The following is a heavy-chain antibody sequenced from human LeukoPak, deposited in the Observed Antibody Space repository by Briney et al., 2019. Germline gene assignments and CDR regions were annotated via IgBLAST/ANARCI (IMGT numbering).Heavy chain of an antibody. CDR1: GGTFSSYA. Sequence: GASVKVSCKASGGTFSSYAISWVRQAPGQGLEWMGRIIPILGIANYAQKFQGRVTITADKSTSTAYMELSSLGSEDTAVYYCARPYDFWSGYRDYWGQGTLVTVSS. J-gene: IGHJ4*02. CDR3: ARPYDFWSGYRDY. CDR2: IIPILGIA. V-gene: IGHV1-69*04. D-gene: IGHD3-3*01.